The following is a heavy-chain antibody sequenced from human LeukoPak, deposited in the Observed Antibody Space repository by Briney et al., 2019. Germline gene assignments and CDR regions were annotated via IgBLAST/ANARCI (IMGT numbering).Heavy chain of an antibody. Sequence: GGSLRLSCAASGFTFSSYSMSWVRQAPGKGLVWVSRINSDGTSTSYADSVKGRFTISRDNAKNTLYLQMNSLRAEDTAVYYCARTFKDSSDYYYVDSFDIWGQGTMVTVSS. V-gene: IGHV3-74*01. CDR2: INSDGTST. J-gene: IGHJ3*02. D-gene: IGHD3-22*01. CDR1: GFTFSSYS. CDR3: ARTFKDSSDYYYVDSFDI.